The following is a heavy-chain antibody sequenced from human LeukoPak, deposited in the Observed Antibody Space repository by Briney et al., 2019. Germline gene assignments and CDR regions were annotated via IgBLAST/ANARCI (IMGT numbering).Heavy chain of an antibody. CDR1: GFTFGSYA. V-gene: IGHV3-23*01. CDR2: INGSGGST. D-gene: IGHD3-22*01. Sequence: GGSLRLSCAASGFTFGSYAMSWVRQAPGKGLEWVSDINGSGGSTYYTDSVKGRFTISRDNAKNSLYLQMNSLRAEDTAVYYCAREVRYYDSSGSFDYWGQGTLVTVSS. J-gene: IGHJ4*02. CDR3: AREVRYYDSSGSFDY.